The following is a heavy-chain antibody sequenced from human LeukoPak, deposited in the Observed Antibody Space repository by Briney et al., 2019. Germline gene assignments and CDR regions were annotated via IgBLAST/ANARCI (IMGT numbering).Heavy chain of an antibody. D-gene: IGHD3-10*01. CDR1: GGSISSYY. V-gene: IGHV4-59*01. CDR3: ARGSYGSGSAPFDY. J-gene: IGHJ4*02. Sequence: SENLSLTCTVSGGSISSYYWSWIRQPPGKGLEWIGYIYYSGSTNYNPSLKSRVTISVDTSKNQFSLKLSSVTAADTAVYYCARGSYGSGSAPFDYWGQGTLVTVSS. CDR2: IYYSGST.